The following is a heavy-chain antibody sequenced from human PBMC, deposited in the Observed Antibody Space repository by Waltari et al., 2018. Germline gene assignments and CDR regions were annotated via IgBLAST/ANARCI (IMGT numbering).Heavy chain of an antibody. CDR2: IYYSGST. V-gene: IGHV4-39*01. J-gene: IGHJ6*02. CDR1: GGSISSSNYY. Sequence: QLQLQESGPGLVKPSETLSLTCTVSGGSISSSNYYWGCIRQPPGKGLEWSGSIYYSGSTYYNPSLKSRVTMSVDTSMNQFSLRLSSATAADTAVYYCATTGTYYGSGYYYGMDVWGQGTTVIVSS. D-gene: IGHD3-10*01. CDR3: ATTGTYYGSGYYYGMDV.